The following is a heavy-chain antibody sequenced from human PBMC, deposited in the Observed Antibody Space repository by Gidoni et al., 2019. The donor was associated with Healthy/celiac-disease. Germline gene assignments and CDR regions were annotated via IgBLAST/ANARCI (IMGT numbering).Heavy chain of an antibody. Sequence: QVQLVESGGGVVQLGSSLRLSWAASGFTFSSYGMHWVSQAPGKGLEWVAVIWYDGSNKYYADSVKGRFTISRDNYKNTLYLHMNSLRAEDTAVYYCARDGYDSSGYYSTFDYWGQGTLVTVSS. CDR1: GFTFSSYG. CDR3: ARDGYDSSGYYSTFDY. J-gene: IGHJ4*02. CDR2: IWYDGSNK. V-gene: IGHV3-33*01. D-gene: IGHD3-22*01.